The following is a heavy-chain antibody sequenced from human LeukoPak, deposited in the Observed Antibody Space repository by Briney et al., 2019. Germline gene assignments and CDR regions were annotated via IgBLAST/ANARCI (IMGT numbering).Heavy chain of an antibody. CDR1: GASVSGDPYY. CDR3: AKSWGYGLIDY. J-gene: IGHJ4*02. V-gene: IGHV4-39*01. D-gene: IGHD5-12*01. Sequence: SETLSLTCTVSGASVSGDPYYWGWIRQPPGKGLEWIGNSYYSGSTYYNASLQSRVTISIETSKNQFSLRLNSVTAADTAMYYCAKSWGYGLIDYWGQGTLVTVSS. CDR2: SYYSGST.